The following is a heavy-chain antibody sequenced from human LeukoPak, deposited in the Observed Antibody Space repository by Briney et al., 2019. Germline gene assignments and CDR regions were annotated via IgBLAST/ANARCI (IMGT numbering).Heavy chain of an antibody. CDR2: INPNSDGT. V-gene: IGHV1-2*06. J-gene: IGHJ4*02. Sequence: GASVKVSCKASGYTFTGYYMHWMRQAPGQGLEWMGRINPNSDGTNYAQKFQGRVTMTRDTSISTAYMELSRLRSDDTAVYYCARVGAEMATINYWGQGTLVTVSS. D-gene: IGHD5-24*01. CDR3: ARVGAEMATINY. CDR1: GYTFTGYY.